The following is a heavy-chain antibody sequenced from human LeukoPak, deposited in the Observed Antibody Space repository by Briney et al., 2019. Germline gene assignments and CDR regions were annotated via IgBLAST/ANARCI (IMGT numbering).Heavy chain of an antibody. CDR1: GFTFTDHY. CDR3: ARGAGPLFDP. V-gene: IGHV3-11*01. J-gene: IGHJ5*02. Sequence: GGFLRLSCAASGFTFTDHYMSWIRQAPGKGLEWISYIANSGGTVYYADSVKGRFTVSRDNAKNSLYLQTNSLRAEDTAVYYCARGAGPLFDPWGQGTLVTVSS. CDR2: IANSGGTV.